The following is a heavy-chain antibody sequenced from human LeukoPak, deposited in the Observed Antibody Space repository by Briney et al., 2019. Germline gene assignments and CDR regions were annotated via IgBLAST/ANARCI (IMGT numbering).Heavy chain of an antibody. Sequence: SETLSLTCAVYGGSFSGYYWSWIRQPPGKGLEWIGEINHSGSTNYNPSLKSRVTISVDTSKNQFSLRLSSVTAADTAVYYCARIGYYDLYGMDVWGQGTTVTVSS. CDR1: GGSFSGYY. CDR2: INHSGST. D-gene: IGHD3-22*01. CDR3: ARIGYYDLYGMDV. J-gene: IGHJ6*02. V-gene: IGHV4-34*01.